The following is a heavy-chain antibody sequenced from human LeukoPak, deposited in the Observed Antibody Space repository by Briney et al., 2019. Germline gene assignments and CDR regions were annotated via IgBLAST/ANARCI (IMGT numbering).Heavy chain of an antibody. D-gene: IGHD3-22*01. Sequence: GESLKISCKGSGYSFTSYWIGWVRQMPGKGLEWMGIIYPGDSDTRYSPSFQGQVTISADKSISTAYLQWSSLKASDTAMYYCARRRQFPLTYYSDSNGPRSAFDVWGQGTMVTVSS. CDR2: IYPGDSDT. CDR3: ARRRQFPLTYYSDSNGPRSAFDV. CDR1: GYSFTSYW. J-gene: IGHJ3*01. V-gene: IGHV5-51*01.